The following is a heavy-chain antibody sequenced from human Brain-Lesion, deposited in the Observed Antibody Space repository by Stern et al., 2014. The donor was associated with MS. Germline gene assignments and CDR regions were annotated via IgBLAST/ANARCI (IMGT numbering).Heavy chain of an antibody. CDR2: IYYSGNT. J-gene: IGHJ5*02. CDR3: AGEEDIRYCSGGSCTGNWFDP. CDR1: GGSVSSTSYA. Sequence: QLQLQESGPGLVKPSETLSLTCTVAGGSVSSTSYAWAWIRQPPGKGLEWIGTIYYSGNTYYSPSLKSRLTTSLDTSQNRFSLHLRCVTAADTAVYYCAGEEDIRYCSGGSCTGNWFDPWGQGTLVTVSS. D-gene: IGHD2-15*01. V-gene: IGHV4-39*02.